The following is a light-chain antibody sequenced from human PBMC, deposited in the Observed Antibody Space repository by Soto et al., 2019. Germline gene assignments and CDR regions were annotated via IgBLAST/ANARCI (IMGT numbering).Light chain of an antibody. J-gene: IGKJ2*01. V-gene: IGKV3D-11*01. CDR2: DAS. CDR1: QGLSSY. Sequence: DIVLTQSPATLSLSPGERATLSYRASQGLSSYLSLYQQKPGQAPRLLFYDASNRATGTPARFSRSGPGIGVTRIISSLVPEDFRGYYCQQRSGWLRTFGQGTKLKIK. CDR3: QQRSGWLRT.